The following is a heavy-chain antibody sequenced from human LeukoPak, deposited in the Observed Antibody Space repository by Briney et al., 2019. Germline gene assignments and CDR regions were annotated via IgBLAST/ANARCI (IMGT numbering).Heavy chain of an antibody. CDR2: IYHSGST. CDR1: GVSISSGGYS. D-gene: IGHD1-20*01. J-gene: IGHJ5*02. Sequence: SETLSLTCAVSGVSISSGGYSWSWIRQPPGKGLEWIGYIYHSGSTYYNPSLKSRVTISVDRSKNQFSLKLSSVTAADTAVYYCARDGGYNWKYWFDPWGQGTLVTVSS. V-gene: IGHV4-30-2*01. CDR3: ARDGGYNWKYWFDP.